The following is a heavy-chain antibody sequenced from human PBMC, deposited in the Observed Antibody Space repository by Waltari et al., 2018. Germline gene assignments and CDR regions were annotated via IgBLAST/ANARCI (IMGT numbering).Heavy chain of an antibody. CDR3: ATYIGASIGTAAFDV. CDR2: LSYNGAT. V-gene: IGHV4-39*01. J-gene: IGHJ3*01. D-gene: IGHD5-12*01. CDR1: GGSILTISHS. Sequence: HLHLRASGPGRLNPRETLSLPSSVSGGSILTISHSWGWIRQPPGQGLEWIGTLSYNGATYISPSLKSRVTLSRDTSKNQLSLTLGSVTATDTAVYYCATYIGASIGTAAFDVWGQGTLVSVSS.